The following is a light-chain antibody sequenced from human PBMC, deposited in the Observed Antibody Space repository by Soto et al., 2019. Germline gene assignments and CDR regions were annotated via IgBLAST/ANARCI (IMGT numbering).Light chain of an antibody. CDR3: QQRTDWPLT. J-gene: IGKJ4*01. CDR1: RSVSSY. Sequence: EVVLTQSPATLSLSPGERATLSCRASRSVSSYLAWYQQKPGQAPRLLIDGASNRATGIPARFSGSGSGTDFTLTISSLEPEDFAVYYCQQRTDWPLTFGGGTKVDIK. V-gene: IGKV3-11*01. CDR2: GAS.